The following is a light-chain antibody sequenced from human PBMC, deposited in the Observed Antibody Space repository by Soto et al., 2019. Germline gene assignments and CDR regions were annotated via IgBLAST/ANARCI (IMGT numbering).Light chain of an antibody. CDR3: SSYTGSSTMV. Sequence: QSALTQPASVSGSPGQSITISCTGTSSDVGGYNFVSWYQQHPGTAPKLMIYDVTNRPSGVSNRFSGSKSGNTASLTISGLQAEDEAEYYCSSYTGSSTMVFGGGTKLTVL. J-gene: IGLJ2*01. CDR1: SSDVGGYNF. CDR2: DVT. V-gene: IGLV2-14*01.